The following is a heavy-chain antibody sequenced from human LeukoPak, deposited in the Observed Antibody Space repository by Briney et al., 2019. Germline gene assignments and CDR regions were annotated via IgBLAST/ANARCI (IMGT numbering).Heavy chain of an antibody. CDR2: IYTSGST. CDR1: GGSISSYY. Sequence: PSETLSLTCTVSGGSISSYYWSWIRQPPGKGREGIGYIYTSGSTNYNPSLKSRVTISVDTSKNQFSLKPSSVTAADTAVYYCVRVVPAYYFDYWGQGTLVTVSS. J-gene: IGHJ4*02. V-gene: IGHV4-4*09. D-gene: IGHD2-2*01. CDR3: VRVVPAYYFDY.